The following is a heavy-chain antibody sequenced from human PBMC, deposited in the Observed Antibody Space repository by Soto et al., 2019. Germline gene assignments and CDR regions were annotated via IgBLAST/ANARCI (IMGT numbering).Heavy chain of an antibody. J-gene: IGHJ4*02. D-gene: IGHD2-21*01. V-gene: IGHV3-23*01. CDR2: ISGSGDRT. CDR1: GFTFGDYA. CDR3: AKDTVAIRSFYFDS. Sequence: GESLILSCEASGFTFGDYAMTWVRQAPGKGLEWVSTISGSGDRTYYADSVTGRFTISRDNSKNTLYLQMHSLGVEDTAVYFCAKDTVAIRSFYFDSWAQGTLVTVSS.